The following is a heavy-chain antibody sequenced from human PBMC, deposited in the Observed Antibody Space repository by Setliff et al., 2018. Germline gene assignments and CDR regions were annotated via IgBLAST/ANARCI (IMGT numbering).Heavy chain of an antibody. CDR3: ARAPEATSTSYYNPFDS. CDR2: IDPSDSYT. Sequence: GESLKISCKGSGYNFGTYWINWVRQMPGRGLEWTGRIDPSDSYTNYNPSFQGHVTLSADKSSGTAFLQWSSLKASDTAMYYCARAPEATSTSYYNPFDSWGQGTLVTVSS. J-gene: IGHJ4*02. CDR1: GYNFGTYW. D-gene: IGHD3-10*01. V-gene: IGHV5-10-1*01.